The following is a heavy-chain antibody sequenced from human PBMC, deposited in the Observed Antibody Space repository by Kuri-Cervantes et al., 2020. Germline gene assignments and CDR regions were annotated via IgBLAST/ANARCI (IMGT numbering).Heavy chain of an antibody. CDR2: INHSGST. J-gene: IGHJ3*02. CDR1: GGSFSGYY. CDR3: ARGETNMITFGGVIGHDAFDI. D-gene: IGHD3-16*02. Sequence: GSLRLSCAVCGGSFSGYYWSWIRQPPGKGLEWIGEINHSGSTNYNPSLKSRVTISVDTSKNQFSLKLSSVTAADTAVYYCARGETNMITFGGVIGHDAFDIWGQGTMVTVSS. V-gene: IGHV4-34*01.